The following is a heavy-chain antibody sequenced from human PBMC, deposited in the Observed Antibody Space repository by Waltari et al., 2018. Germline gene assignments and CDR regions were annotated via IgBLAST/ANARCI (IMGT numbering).Heavy chain of an antibody. CDR2: IWSSGSPI. Sequence: EVQSVQSGGGSVQPGCSLILSCTALGFIFSSHTMIWVRQDPGKGMEWISYIWSSGSPIYYADSVRGRFTISRDNTKDSVYLQMNSLRAEDTAVYYCAREYDSRGRFDSWGPGTLVTVSS. CDR3: AREYDSRGRFDS. J-gene: IGHJ4*02. V-gene: IGHV3-48*03. D-gene: IGHD6-13*01. CDR1: GFIFSSHT.